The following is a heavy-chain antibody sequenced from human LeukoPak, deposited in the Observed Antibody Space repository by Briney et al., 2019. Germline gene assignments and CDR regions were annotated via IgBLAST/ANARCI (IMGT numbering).Heavy chain of an antibody. CDR1: GFTFSSYE. D-gene: IGHD6-13*01. CDR3: ARGTDYSSSWYNWFDP. CDR2: ISSSGSTI. J-gene: IGHJ5*02. V-gene: IGHV3-48*03. Sequence: GGSLRLSCAASGFTFSSYEMNWVRQAPGKGLEWFSYISSSGSTIYYADSVKGRFTISRDNAKNSLYLQMNSLRAEDTAVYYRARGTDYSSSWYNWFDPWGQGTLVTVSS.